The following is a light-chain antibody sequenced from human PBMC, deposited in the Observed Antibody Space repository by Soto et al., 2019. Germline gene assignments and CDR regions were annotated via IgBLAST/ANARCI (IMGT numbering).Light chain of an antibody. CDR3: QQYGSSGT. V-gene: IGKV3-20*01. CDR2: GAS. Sequence: VLTQYPGTLSVSIKKSASRSFRASPRVTNYLAWYQQKPGQAPRLLIYGASNRATGIPDRFSGSGSGTDFTLTISRLEPEDFAVYYCQQYGSSGTFGQGTKVDIK. J-gene: IGKJ1*01. CDR1: PRVTNY.